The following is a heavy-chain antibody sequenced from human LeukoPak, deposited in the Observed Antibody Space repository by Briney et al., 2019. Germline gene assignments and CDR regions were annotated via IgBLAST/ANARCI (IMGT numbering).Heavy chain of an antibody. Sequence: SEPLTLICAVRGGCFWGHCWRWLGQAVGKGRAWIGEINHSGSTNYNPSLKRRVTISVDTSKNQFSLKLSSVTAADTAVYYCARVRRGWRAYYFDYWGQGTLVTVSS. D-gene: IGHD2-15*01. V-gene: IGHV4-34*01. J-gene: IGHJ4*02. CDR1: GGCFWGHC. CDR2: INHSGST. CDR3: ARVRRGWRAYYFDY.